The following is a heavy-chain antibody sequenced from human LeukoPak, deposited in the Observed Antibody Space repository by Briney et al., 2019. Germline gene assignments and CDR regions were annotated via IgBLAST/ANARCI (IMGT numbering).Heavy chain of an antibody. J-gene: IGHJ6*03. V-gene: IGHV4-59*12. CDR2: IYYSGST. CDR3: ATSNPNNSRGNYYYYYMDV. D-gene: IGHD6-13*01. CDR1: GGSISSYY. Sequence: PSETLSLTCTVSGGSISSYYWSWIRQPPGKGLEWIGYIYYSGSTNYNPSLKSRVTISVDTSKNQFSLKLSSVTAADTAVYYCATSNPNNSRGNYYYYYMDVWGKGTTVTVSS.